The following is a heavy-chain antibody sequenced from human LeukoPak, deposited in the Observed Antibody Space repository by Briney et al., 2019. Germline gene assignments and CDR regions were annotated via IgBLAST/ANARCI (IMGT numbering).Heavy chain of an antibody. CDR2: ISAYNGNT. J-gene: IGHJ4*02. V-gene: IGHV1-18*01. D-gene: IGHD6-13*01. CDR1: GYTFTSYG. Sequence: ASVNVSCKSSGYTFTSYGISWVRQAPGQGLEWMGWISAYNGNTNYAQKRQGRVTMTTDTTTRTAYMELRSLRSDDTAVYYCARGLSSSWYPPSFDYWGQGTLVTVSS. CDR3: ARGLSSSWYPPSFDY.